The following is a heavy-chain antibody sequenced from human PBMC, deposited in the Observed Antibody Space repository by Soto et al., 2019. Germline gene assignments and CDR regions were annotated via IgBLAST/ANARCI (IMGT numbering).Heavy chain of an antibody. CDR2: IYWDDDK. J-gene: IGHJ4*02. CDR1: GFSLTTSRVG. CDR3: AHMFGTVSHLGY. Sequence: QITLKESGPTLVKPTQTLTLTCTFSGFSLTTSRVGVGWIRQPPGKALEWLALIYWDDDKRYSPSLRSRLTTTKGTSKNQGVLTMTNTDPVDTAPYYCAHMFGTVSHLGYWGQGTLVTVSS. V-gene: IGHV2-5*02. D-gene: IGHD3-10*02.